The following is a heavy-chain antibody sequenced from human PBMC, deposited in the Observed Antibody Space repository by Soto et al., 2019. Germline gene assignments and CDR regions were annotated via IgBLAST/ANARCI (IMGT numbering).Heavy chain of an antibody. J-gene: IGHJ3*01. CDR1: GGSISSSSYN. CDR2: IDYNGDT. V-gene: IGHV4-39*01. CDR3: ARLSGNAFDF. Sequence: SETLSLTCSVSGGSISSSSYNWDWIRQPPGKGLEWIGTIDYNGDTDYNPSLKSRATISVDESDYQFSLKLSSVTAADTSIYYRARLSGNAFDFWGQGTLVTVSS.